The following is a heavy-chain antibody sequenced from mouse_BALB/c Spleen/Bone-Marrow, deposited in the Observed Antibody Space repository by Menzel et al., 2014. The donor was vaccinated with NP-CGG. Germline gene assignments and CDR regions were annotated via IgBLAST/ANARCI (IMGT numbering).Heavy chain of an antibody. Sequence: LQQSGSELVRPGASVKLSCKASGYTFTSYWMHWVKQRPGQGLEWIGNIYPVSGSTNYDEKFKSKATLTVDTSSSTAYMQFSSLTSEDSAVYYCTRVNEYGRAWFAYWGQGTLVTVSA. J-gene: IGHJ3*01. CDR1: GYTFTSYW. D-gene: IGHD5-2*01. CDR3: TRVNEYGRAWFAY. V-gene: IGHV1S22*01. CDR2: IYPVSGST.